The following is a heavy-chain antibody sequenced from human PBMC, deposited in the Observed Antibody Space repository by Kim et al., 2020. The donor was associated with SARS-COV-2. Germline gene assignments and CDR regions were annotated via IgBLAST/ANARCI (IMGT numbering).Heavy chain of an antibody. J-gene: IGHJ6*02. CDR2: ISWNSGSI. CDR3: AKDRLWFGELTDYYGMDV. V-gene: IGHV3-9*01. CDR1: GFTFDDYA. Sequence: GGSLRLSCAASGFTFDDYAMHWVRQAPGKGLEWVSGISWNSGSIGYADSVKGRFTISRDNAKNSLYLQMNSLRAEDTALYYCAKDRLWFGELTDYYGMDVWGQGTTVTVSS. D-gene: IGHD3-10*01.